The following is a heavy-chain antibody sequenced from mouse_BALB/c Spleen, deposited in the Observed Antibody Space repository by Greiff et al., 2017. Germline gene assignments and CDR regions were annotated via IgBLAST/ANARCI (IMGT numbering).Heavy chain of an antibody. D-gene: IGHD2-10*02. CDR1: GFTFSDYY. J-gene: IGHJ2*01. CDR2: ISDGGSYT. CDR3: ARPSRYGNYVDY. V-gene: IGHV5-4*02. Sequence: EVQGVESGGGLVKPGGSLKLSCAASGFTFSDYYMYWVRQTPEKRLEWVATISDGGSYTYYPDSVKGRFTISRDNAKNNLYLQMSSLKSEDTAMYYCARPSRYGNYVDYWGQGTTLTVSS.